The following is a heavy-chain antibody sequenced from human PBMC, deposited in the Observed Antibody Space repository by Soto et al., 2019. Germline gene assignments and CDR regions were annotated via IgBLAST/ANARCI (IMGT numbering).Heavy chain of an antibody. Sequence: PSETLSLTGAVSGGSISSSNCWSWVRQPPGKGLEWIGEIYHSGSTNYNPSLKSRVTISVDKSKNQFSLKLSSVTAADTAVYYCARVYPVYGAIDYWGQGTLVTVCS. J-gene: IGHJ4*02. D-gene: IGHD4-17*01. CDR1: GGSISSSNC. CDR3: ARVYPVYGAIDY. CDR2: IYHSGST. V-gene: IGHV4-4*02.